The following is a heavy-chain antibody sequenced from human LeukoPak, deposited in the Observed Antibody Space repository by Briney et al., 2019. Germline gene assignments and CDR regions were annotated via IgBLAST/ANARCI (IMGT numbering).Heavy chain of an antibody. CDR2: ISSSTIYT. CDR1: GFTFNSFS. Sequence: GGSLRLSCAASGFTFNSFSMNWVRQAPGKGLEWVSSISSSTIYTYYADSVKGRFTISRDNAKNTLYLQMNSLRAEDTAVYYCAREYGSGSYYPYIDYWGQGTLVTVSS. J-gene: IGHJ4*02. D-gene: IGHD3-10*01. CDR3: AREYGSGSYYPYIDY. V-gene: IGHV3-21*01.